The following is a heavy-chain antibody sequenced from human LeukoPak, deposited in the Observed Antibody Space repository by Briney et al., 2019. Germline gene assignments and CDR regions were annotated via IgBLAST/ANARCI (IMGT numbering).Heavy chain of an antibody. CDR2: ISYDGSNK. CDR1: GFTFSSYG. D-gene: IGHD2-21*02. V-gene: IGHV3-30*18. CDR3: AKEPRWYSGYDY. J-gene: IGHJ4*02. Sequence: GGSLRLSCAASGFTFSSYGMHWVRQAPGKGLEWVAVISYDGSNKYYADSVKGRFTISRDNSKNTLYLQMNSLRAEDTAVYYCAKEPRWYSGYDYWGQGTLVTVSS.